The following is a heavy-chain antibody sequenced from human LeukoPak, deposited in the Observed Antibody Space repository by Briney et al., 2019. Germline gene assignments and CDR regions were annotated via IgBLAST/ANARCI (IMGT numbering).Heavy chain of an antibody. CDR1: GGSFSDYF. V-gene: IGHV4-34*01. CDR2: ISHSGST. CDR3: ARGRGDYGNFDY. Sequence: SETLSLTCAVYGGSFSDYFWSWIRQPPGKGLEWIGEISHSGSTTYNPSLRSRVTISGDTSKKQFSLKLSSVTAADTAVYYCARGRGDYGNFDYWGQGTLVTVSS. D-gene: IGHD4-17*01. J-gene: IGHJ4*02.